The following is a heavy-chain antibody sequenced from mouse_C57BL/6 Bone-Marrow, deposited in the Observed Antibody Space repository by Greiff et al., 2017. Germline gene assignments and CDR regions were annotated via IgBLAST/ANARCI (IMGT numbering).Heavy chain of an antibody. CDR3: ARHGYDYAWFAY. Sequence: DVMLVESGGDLVKPGGSLKLSCAASGFTFSSYGMSWVRQTPDKRLEWVATLSSGGSYTYYPDSVKGRFTIYRDNAKNTLYLQMSSLKSEDTAMYYCARHGYDYAWFAYWGQGTLVTVSA. D-gene: IGHD2-4*01. CDR1: GFTFSSYG. J-gene: IGHJ3*01. CDR2: LSSGGSYT. V-gene: IGHV5-6*02.